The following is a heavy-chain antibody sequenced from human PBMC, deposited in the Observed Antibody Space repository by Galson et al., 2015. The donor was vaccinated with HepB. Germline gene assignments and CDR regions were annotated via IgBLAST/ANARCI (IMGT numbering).Heavy chain of an antibody. D-gene: IGHD2-15*01. J-gene: IGHJ6*02. CDR3: ARDGGGCSGGSCYSPSVYYGMDV. CDR1: GFTFSSYS. V-gene: IGHV3-48*02. CDR2: ISSSSSTI. Sequence: SLRLSCAASGFTFSSYSMNWVREAPGKGLEWVSYISSSSSTIYYADSVKGRFTISRDNDKNSLYLQMNSLSDEDTAVYYCARDGGGCSGGSCYSPSVYYGMDVWGQGATVTVSS.